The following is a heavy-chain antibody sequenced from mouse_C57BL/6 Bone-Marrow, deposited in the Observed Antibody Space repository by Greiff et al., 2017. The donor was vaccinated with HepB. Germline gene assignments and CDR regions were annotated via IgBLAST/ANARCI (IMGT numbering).Heavy chain of an antibody. D-gene: IGHD4-1*01. CDR3: ARLGLSWFAY. CDR2: ISSGSSTI. J-gene: IGHJ3*01. Sequence: VQLQQSGGGLVKPGGSLKLSCAASGFTFSDYGMHWVRQAPEKGLEWVAYISSGSSTIYYADTVKGRFTISRDNAKNTLFLQMTSLRSEDTAMYYCARLGLSWFAYWGQGTRVTVSA. V-gene: IGHV5-17*01. CDR1: GFTFSDYG.